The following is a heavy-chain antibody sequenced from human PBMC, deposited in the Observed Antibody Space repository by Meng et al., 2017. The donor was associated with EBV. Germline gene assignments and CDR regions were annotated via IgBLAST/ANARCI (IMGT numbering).Heavy chain of an antibody. V-gene: IGHV4-30-4*08. CDR1: GDSISDYY. Sequence: QVQLQESGPGPVKPSEPLSLTCTVSGDSISDYYWSWIRQPPGKGLEWIGYIHYSGSTYYNPSLKSRITISVDMSRNQFSLRLTSVTSADMAVYYCARVNSDCGGVMCYKGWFDPWGQGTLVTVSS. J-gene: IGHJ5*02. CDR2: IHYSGST. D-gene: IGHD2-21*01. CDR3: ARVNSDCGGVMCYKGWFDP.